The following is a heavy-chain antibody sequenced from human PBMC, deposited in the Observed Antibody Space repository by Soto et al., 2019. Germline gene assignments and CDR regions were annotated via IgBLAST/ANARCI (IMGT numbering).Heavy chain of an antibody. V-gene: IGHV3-33*01. D-gene: IGHD2-15*01. Sequence: QVQLVESGGGVVQPGRSLRLSCAASGFTFSSYGMHWVRQAPGMGLEWVAVIWYDGSNKYYADSVKGRFTISRDNSKNTLYLQMNSLRAEDTAVYYCAIIAGSTPDFDYWGQGTLVTVSS. CDR3: AIIAGSTPDFDY. CDR1: GFTFSSYG. CDR2: IWYDGSNK. J-gene: IGHJ4*02.